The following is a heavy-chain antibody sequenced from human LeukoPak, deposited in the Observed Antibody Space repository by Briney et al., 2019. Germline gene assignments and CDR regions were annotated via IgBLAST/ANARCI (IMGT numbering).Heavy chain of an antibody. D-gene: IGHD3-22*01. J-gene: IGHJ5*02. CDR3: ARTYYYDSSGYYP. CDR1: GGTFSSYA. CDR2: IIPIFGTA. Sequence: ASVKVSCKASGGTFSSYAISWVRQAPGQGLEWMGRIIPIFGTANYAQKFQGRVTITTDESTSTAYMELSSLRSEDTAVYYCARTYYYDSSGYYPWGQRTLVTVSS. V-gene: IGHV1-69*05.